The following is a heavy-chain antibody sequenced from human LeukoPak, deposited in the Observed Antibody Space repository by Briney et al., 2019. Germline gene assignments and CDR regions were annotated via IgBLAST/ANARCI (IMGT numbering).Heavy chain of an antibody. CDR3: ARADGSGSYYPRFDY. D-gene: IGHD3-10*01. CDR1: GFTVSSNY. V-gene: IGHV3-53*01. CDR2: IYSGGST. J-gene: IGHJ4*02. Sequence: PGGSLRLSCAASGFTVSSNYMSWVRQAPGKGLEWVSVIYSGGSTYYADSVKGRFTISRDNSKNTLYLQMNSLRAEDTAVYYCARADGSGSYYPRFDYWGQGTLVTVSS.